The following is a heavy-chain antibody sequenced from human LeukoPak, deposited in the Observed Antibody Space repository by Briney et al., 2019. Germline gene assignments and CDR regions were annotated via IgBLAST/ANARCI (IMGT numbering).Heavy chain of an antibody. CDR2: INTGNGNT. Sequence: ASVKVSCKASGYTFSNHAIHWVRQAPGQRPEWMGWINTGNGNTKYSQNFQDRVTIARDTSASTAYMELSSLTSEDTAVYYCARREGRYFDYWGQGTLVAVSS. CDR1: GYTFSNHA. CDR3: ARREGRYFDY. J-gene: IGHJ4*02. V-gene: IGHV1-3*04. D-gene: IGHD3-10*01.